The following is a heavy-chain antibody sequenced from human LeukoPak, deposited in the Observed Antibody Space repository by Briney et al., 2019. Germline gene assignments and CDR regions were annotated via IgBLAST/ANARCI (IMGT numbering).Heavy chain of an antibody. CDR1: GFIFSSYE. CDR2: IGSSGYTV. V-gene: IGHV3-48*03. CDR3: VSPPYYFDTTNYYVGY. J-gene: IGHJ4*02. D-gene: IGHD3-22*01. Sequence: GGSLRLSCAASGFIFSSYENNWFRQAPGKGLEWVSYIGSSGYTVNYADSVKGRFTISRDNTKNSLYLQMNSLRAEDTAVYYCVSPPYYFDTTNYYVGYWGQGTLVTVSS.